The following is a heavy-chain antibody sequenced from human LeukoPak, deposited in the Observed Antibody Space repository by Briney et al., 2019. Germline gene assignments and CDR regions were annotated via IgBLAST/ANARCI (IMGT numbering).Heavy chain of an antibody. CDR2: INPNSGGT. Sequence: PWASVKVSCKASGYTFTGYYMHWVRQAPGQGLEWMGWINPNSGGTNYAQKLQGRVTMTTDTSTSTAYMELRSLRSDDTAVYYCARDGIGSYSSFWKEPFDYWGQGTLVTVSS. J-gene: IGHJ4*02. D-gene: IGHD1-26*01. V-gene: IGHV1-2*02. CDR3: ARDGIGSYSSFWKEPFDY. CDR1: GYTFTGYY.